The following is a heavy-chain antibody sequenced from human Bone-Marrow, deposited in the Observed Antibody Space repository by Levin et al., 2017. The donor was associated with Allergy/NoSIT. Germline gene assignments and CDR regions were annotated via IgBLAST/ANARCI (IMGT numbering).Heavy chain of an antibody. Sequence: GGSLRLSCAASGFTFSSYWMSWVRQAPGKGLEWVANIKQDGSEKYYVDSVKGRFTISRDNAKNSLYLQMNSLRAEDTAVYYCARDSQYYYDSSGYYYDYWGQGTLVTVSS. CDR1: GFTFSSYW. D-gene: IGHD3-22*01. V-gene: IGHV3-7*01. CDR2: IKQDGSEK. J-gene: IGHJ4*02. CDR3: ARDSQYYYDSSGYYYDY.